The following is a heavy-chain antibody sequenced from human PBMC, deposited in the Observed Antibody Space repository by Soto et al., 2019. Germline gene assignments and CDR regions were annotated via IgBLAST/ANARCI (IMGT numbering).Heavy chain of an antibody. Sequence: GGSLRLSCEVSGFTFSDYAMSWVRQAPGKGLEWVSGISGSGRNTYYADSVKGRFTISRDKSKDAMFLQMDSLRVEDTAIYYCATSQDRYDSTGYYFWGQGTLATVYS. CDR2: ISGSGRNT. CDR3: ATSQDRYDSTGYYF. V-gene: IGHV3-23*01. D-gene: IGHD3-22*01. J-gene: IGHJ4*02. CDR1: GFTFSDYA.